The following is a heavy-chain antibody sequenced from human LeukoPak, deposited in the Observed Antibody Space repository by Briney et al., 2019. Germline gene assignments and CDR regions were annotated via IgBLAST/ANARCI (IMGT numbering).Heavy chain of an antibody. CDR2: IIPIFGTA. D-gene: IGHD2-15*01. CDR1: GGTFSSYA. V-gene: IGHV1-69*06. Sequence: ASVKVSCKASGGTFSSYAISWVRQAPGQGLEWMGRIIPIFGTANYAQKFQGRVTITADKSTSTAYTELSSLRSEDTAVYYCARDVLGYCSGGSCYSDYWGQGTLVTVSS. J-gene: IGHJ4*02. CDR3: ARDVLGYCSGGSCYSDY.